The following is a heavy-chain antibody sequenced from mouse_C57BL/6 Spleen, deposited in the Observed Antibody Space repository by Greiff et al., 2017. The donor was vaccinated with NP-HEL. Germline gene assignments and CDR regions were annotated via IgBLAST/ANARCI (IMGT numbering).Heavy chain of an antibody. CDR1: GYTFTDYE. J-gene: IGHJ4*01. CDR2: IDPETGGT. Sequence: QVQLKQSGAELVRPGASVTLSCKASGYTFTDYEMHWVKQTPVHGLEWIGAIDPETGGTAYNQKFKGKAILTADKSSSTAYMELRSLTSEDSAVYYCTRGVGAMDYWGQGTSVTVSS. D-gene: IGHD1-1*01. V-gene: IGHV1-15*01. CDR3: TRGVGAMDY.